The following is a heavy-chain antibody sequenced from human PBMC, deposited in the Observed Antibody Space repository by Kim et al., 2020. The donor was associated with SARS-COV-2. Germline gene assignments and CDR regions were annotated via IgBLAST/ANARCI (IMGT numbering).Heavy chain of an antibody. V-gene: IGHV1-3*01. Sequence: ASVKVSCKASGYTFTSYAMHWVRQAPGQRLEWMGWINAGNGNTKYSQKFQGRVTITRDTSASTAYMELSSLRSEDTAVYYCAREEGVVVTALFDYWCQGTLVTVSS. CDR3: AREEGVVVTALFDY. D-gene: IGHD2-21*02. J-gene: IGHJ4*02. CDR2: INAGNGNT. CDR1: GYTFTSYA.